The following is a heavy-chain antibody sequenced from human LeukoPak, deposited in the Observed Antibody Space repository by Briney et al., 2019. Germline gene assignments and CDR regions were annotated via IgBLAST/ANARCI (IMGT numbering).Heavy chain of an antibody. CDR1: GYTFTGYY. Sequence: ASVKVSCKASGYTFTGYYMHWVRQAPGQGLEWMGWINPNSGGTNYAQKFQGRVTMTGDTSISTAYMELSRLRSDDTAVYYCARDRWGIAVYSFVFDYWGQGTLVTVSS. D-gene: IGHD6-19*01. V-gene: IGHV1-2*02. J-gene: IGHJ4*02. CDR3: ARDRWGIAVYSFVFDY. CDR2: INPNSGGT.